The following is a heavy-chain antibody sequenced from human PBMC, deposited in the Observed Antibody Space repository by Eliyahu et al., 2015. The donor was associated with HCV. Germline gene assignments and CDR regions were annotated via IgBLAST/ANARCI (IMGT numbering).Heavy chain of an antibody. J-gene: IGHJ6*02. V-gene: IGHV1-69*06. CDR2: IIPIFGTA. D-gene: IGHD2-2*01. CDR1: GGTFSSYA. Sequence: QVQLVQSGAEVKKPGSSVKVSCKASGGTFSSYAISWVRQAPGQGLEWRGGIIPIFGTANYAQKFQGRVTITADKSTSTAYMELSSLRSEDTAVYYCARWPFRGVVVPAAKTRRPYYYYGMDVWGQGTTVTVSS. CDR3: ARWPFRGVVVPAAKTRRPYYYYGMDV.